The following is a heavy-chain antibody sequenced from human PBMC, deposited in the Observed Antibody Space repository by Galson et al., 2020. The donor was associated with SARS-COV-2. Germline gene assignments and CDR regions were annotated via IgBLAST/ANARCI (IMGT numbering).Heavy chain of an antibody. V-gene: IGHV4-31*03. CDR1: GGSISSGGYY. J-gene: IGHJ4*02. CDR3: ATTDTYYYDSSGYYAGVQAHYYFDY. D-gene: IGHD3-22*01. CDR2: IYYSGST. Sequence: SETLSLTCSVSGGSISSGGYYWSWIRQHPGKGLEWIGYIYYSGSTYYNPSLKGRVTISVDTSKNQFSLKLSSVTAADTGVYYCATTDTYYYDSSGYYAGVQAHYYFDYWGQGTLVTVSS.